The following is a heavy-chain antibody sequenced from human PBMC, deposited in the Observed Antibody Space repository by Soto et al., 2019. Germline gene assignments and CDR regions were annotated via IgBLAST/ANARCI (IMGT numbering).Heavy chain of an antibody. Sequence: QVQLVESGGGVVQPGKSLRLSCAASGFPFSIYGMHWVRQAPGKGLEWVAVISDDGRKKFYAESVKGRFAVSRDNSKNTLFLQMKCLRAEDTALYYCATYGVFYQEGTINKFDPSGQGTLVTVSS. D-gene: IGHD2-2*01. V-gene: IGHV3-30*03. J-gene: IGHJ5*02. CDR1: GFPFSIYG. CDR3: ATYGVFYQEGTINKFDP. CDR2: ISDDGRKK.